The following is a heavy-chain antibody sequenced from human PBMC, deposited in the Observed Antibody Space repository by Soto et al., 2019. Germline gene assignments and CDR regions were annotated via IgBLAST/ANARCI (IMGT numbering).Heavy chain of an antibody. D-gene: IGHD3-10*01. Sequence: QITLKESGPPLVKPTQTLTLTCAFSGFSLNTRGVGVGWIRQPPGKALEWLALIYWDNDKRYSPSLKSRLTITKDTPKNHVVLMMTDMDPVDTATYCCAHNNYYGSGSVYWGQGTLVTVSS. CDR2: IYWDNDK. CDR1: GFSLNTRGVG. J-gene: IGHJ4*02. V-gene: IGHV2-5*02. CDR3: AHNNYYGSGSVY.